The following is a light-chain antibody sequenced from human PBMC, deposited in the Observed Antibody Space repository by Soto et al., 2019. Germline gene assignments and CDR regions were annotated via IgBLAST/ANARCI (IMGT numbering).Light chain of an antibody. CDR3: QSYDSSLAVV. J-gene: IGLJ2*01. CDR2: GNS. V-gene: IGLV1-40*01. Sequence: QSVLTQPPSVSGAPGQRVTISCTGSSSNIGAGYDVHWYQQFPGTGPKLLIYGNSNRPSGVPDRFSGSKSGTSASLAIAGLQAEEEADYYCQSYDSSLAVVFGGGTKLTVL. CDR1: SSNIGAGYD.